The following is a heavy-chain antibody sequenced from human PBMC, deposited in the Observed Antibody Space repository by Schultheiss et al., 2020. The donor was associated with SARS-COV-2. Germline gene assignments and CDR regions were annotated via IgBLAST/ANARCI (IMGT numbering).Heavy chain of an antibody. CDR3: ARDIVSFDY. J-gene: IGHJ4*02. CDR2: IYYSGST. D-gene: IGHD5/OR15-5a*01. Sequence: SETLSLTCTVSGGSISSYYWSWIRQPPGKGLEWIGYIYYSGSTNYNPSLKSRVTISIDTSKNQFSLKLSSVTAADTAVYYCARDIVSFDYWGQGTLVTVSS. CDR1: GGSISSYY. V-gene: IGHV4-59*12.